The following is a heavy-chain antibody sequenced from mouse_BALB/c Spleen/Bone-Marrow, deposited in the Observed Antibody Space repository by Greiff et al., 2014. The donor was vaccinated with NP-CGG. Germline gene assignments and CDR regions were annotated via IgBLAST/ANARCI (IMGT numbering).Heavy chain of an antibody. Sequence: VQLQQSGAELVRPGVSVTISCKGSGYTFTDYAMHWVKQSHAKSLEWIGVIGTYYGDATYNQKFKDKATMTVDKSSSTAHMELARLTSEDSAIYYCAREGPWFAYWGQGTLVTVSA. V-gene: IGHV1-67*01. CDR2: IGTYYGDA. CDR3: AREGPWFAY. J-gene: IGHJ3*01. CDR1: GYTFTDYA.